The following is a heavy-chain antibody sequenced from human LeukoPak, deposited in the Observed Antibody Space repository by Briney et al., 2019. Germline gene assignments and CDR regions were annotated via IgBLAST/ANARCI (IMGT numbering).Heavy chain of an antibody. V-gene: IGHV4-4*09. CDR1: GGSISTDY. D-gene: IGHD6-6*01. J-gene: IGHJ4*02. Sequence: SETLSLTCTVSGGSISTDYWSWIRQPPGKGLEWIGYIYSSGSTNYNPSLKSRVTISVDTSKNQFSLKLTSVTAADTAVYYCARLAGSSSSDYWGQGTLVNVSS. CDR3: ARLAGSSSSDY. CDR2: IYSSGST.